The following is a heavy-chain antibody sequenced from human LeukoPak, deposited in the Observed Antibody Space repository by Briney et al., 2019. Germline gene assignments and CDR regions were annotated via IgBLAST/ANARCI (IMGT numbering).Heavy chain of an antibody. Sequence: GGSLRLSCAASGFTFSSYAMHWVRQAPGKGLEWVAVISYDGSNKYYADSVKGRFTISRDNAKNSLYLQMNSLRAEDTAVYYCLRRANYYDSSGYYPGPFDYWGQGTLVTVSS. CDR3: LRRANYYDSSGYYPGPFDY. D-gene: IGHD3-22*01. CDR2: ISYDGSNK. CDR1: GFTFSSYA. J-gene: IGHJ4*02. V-gene: IGHV3-30-3*01.